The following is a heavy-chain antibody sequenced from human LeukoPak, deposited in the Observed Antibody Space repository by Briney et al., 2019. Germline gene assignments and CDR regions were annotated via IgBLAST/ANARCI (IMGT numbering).Heavy chain of an antibody. CDR3: ARSPLWFGEPLDY. Sequence: GGSLRLSCAASGFTVSSNYMSWVRQAPGKGLEWVSVIYSGGSTYYADSVKGRFTISRDNSKNTLYLQMNSLRAEDTAAYYCARSPLWFGEPLDYWGQGTLVTVSS. D-gene: IGHD3-10*01. J-gene: IGHJ4*02. CDR2: IYSGGST. CDR1: GFTVSSNY. V-gene: IGHV3-66*01.